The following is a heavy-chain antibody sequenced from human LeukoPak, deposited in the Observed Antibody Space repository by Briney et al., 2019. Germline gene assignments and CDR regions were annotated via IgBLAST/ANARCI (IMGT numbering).Heavy chain of an antibody. D-gene: IGHD6-6*01. CDR2: IKQDGNEK. V-gene: IGHV3-7*01. Sequence: GRSLRLSCAAPGFTFSSYWMSWVRQAPGKGLEWVANIKQDGNEKYYVDSMKGRFTISRDNAKNSLYLQMNSLRAEDTAVYYCARVYSSSSGRALDYWGQGTLVTVSS. CDR3: ARVYSSSSGRALDY. CDR1: GFTFSSYW. J-gene: IGHJ4*02.